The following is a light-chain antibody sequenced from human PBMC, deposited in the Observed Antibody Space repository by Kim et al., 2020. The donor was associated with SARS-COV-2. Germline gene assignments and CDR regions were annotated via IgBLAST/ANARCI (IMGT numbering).Light chain of an antibody. CDR3: QQYDDSPPWT. CDR1: QSGCVSY. J-gene: IGKJ1*01. Sequence: GERATRSCRARQSGCVSYLAWYQQKAGPAPGLLIDGTCSRDTGIPDRFSGSGSGTDVTLTISRLGPEDFAAVYYCQQYDDSPPWTFGQGTKVDIK. CDR2: GTC. V-gene: IGKV3-20*01.